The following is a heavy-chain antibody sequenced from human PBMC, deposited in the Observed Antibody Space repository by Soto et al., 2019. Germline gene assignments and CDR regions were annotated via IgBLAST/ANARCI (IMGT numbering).Heavy chain of an antibody. V-gene: IGHV4-30-2*01. Sequence: PSETLSLTCAVSGGSISSGGYSWSWIRQPPGKGLEWIGYIYHSGSTYYNPSLKSRVTISVDRSKNQFSLKLGSVTAADTAVYYCASGLVTTLHYWGQGTLVTVSS. CDR2: IYHSGST. J-gene: IGHJ4*02. CDR1: GGSISSGGYS. D-gene: IGHD4-17*01. CDR3: ASGLVTTLHY.